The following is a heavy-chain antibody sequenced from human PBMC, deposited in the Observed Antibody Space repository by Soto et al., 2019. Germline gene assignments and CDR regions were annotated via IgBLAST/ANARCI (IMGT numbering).Heavy chain of an antibody. CDR3: ARPGEGVLFYYALDV. V-gene: IGHV3-48*02. CDR1: GFTLSSYS. D-gene: IGHD3-16*01. CDR2: ISSGSDTI. Sequence: EVQLVESGGGLVQPGGSLRLSCVASGFTLSSYSMNWVRQAPGKGLEWISYISSGSDTIYYADSVKGRFTVSRDNAKNSMYLKMNGLRDEDTAVYYCARPGEGVLFYYALDVWGQGTMVTVSS. J-gene: IGHJ6*02.